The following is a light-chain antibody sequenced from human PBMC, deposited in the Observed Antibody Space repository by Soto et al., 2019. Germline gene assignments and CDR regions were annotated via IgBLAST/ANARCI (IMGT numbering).Light chain of an antibody. CDR2: GVS. V-gene: IGKV3-15*01. CDR3: QQYNNWPPIT. Sequence: EIVMTQSPATLSVSPGKRATLSCRTNLSVSCNLAWYQQKPCQALRLLIYGVSTRATGIPARFSGSGSGTEFTLTISSLQSEDFAVYYCQQYNNWPPITFGQGTRLEIK. J-gene: IGKJ5*01. CDR1: LSVSCN.